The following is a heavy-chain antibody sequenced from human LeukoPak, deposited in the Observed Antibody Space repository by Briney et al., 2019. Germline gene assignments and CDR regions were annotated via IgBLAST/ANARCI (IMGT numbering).Heavy chain of an antibody. J-gene: IGHJ4*02. V-gene: IGHV4-4*02. CDR2: NSLSGVT. D-gene: IGHD1-26*01. CDR1: GGSISGTNW. CDR3: SRESGAFSPFGY. Sequence: SETLSLTCGVSGGSISGTNWWSWVRQPPRQGLEWIGENSLSGVTNYNPPLKSRVTMSLDRSKNHLSLTLTSVTAADTAVYYCSRESGAFSPFGYWGQGTLVTVSS.